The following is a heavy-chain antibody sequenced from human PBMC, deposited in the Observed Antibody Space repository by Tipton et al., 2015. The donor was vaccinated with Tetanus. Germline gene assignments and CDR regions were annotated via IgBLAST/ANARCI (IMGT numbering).Heavy chain of an antibody. J-gene: IGHJ5*02. CDR1: GGSISSGTFY. V-gene: IGHV4-39*01. Sequence: TLSLTCTVSGGSISSGTFYWDWIRQPPGKGLEWIGNVYYNGNTLQNPSLQSRVTISLDKSKNQFSLKLRSVTAADTAVYYCARSADNWFDPWGQGTLVTVSS. CDR3: ARSADNWFDP. CDR2: VYYNGNT.